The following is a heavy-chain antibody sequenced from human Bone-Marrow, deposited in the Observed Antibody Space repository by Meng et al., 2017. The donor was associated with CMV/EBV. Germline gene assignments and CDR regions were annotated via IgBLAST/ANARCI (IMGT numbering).Heavy chain of an antibody. Sequence: LSLTCAASGFTFSSYEMNWVRQAPGKGLEWVSYISSSGSTIYYADSVKGRFTISRDNAKNSLYLQMNSLRAEDTAGHYCSTPFVVVPTAILGYYGMDVWGQGTTVTVSS. CDR1: GFTFSSYE. V-gene: IGHV3-48*03. D-gene: IGHD2-2*02. CDR3: STPFVVVPTAILGYYGMDV. CDR2: ISSSGSTI. J-gene: IGHJ6*02.